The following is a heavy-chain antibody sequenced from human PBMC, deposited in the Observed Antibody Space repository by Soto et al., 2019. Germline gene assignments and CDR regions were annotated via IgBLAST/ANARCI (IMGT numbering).Heavy chain of an antibody. CDR3: AKVRCSGGSCYSRPYYYYGMDV. J-gene: IGHJ6*02. CDR1: GFTFSSYG. V-gene: IGHV3-30*18. D-gene: IGHD2-15*01. Sequence: PGGSLRLSCAASGFTFSSYGIHWVRQAPGKGLEWVALISYDGSNKYYADSVKGRFTISRDNSKNTLYLQMSSLRAEDTAVYYCAKVRCSGGSCYSRPYYYYGMDVWGQGTTVTVSS. CDR2: ISYDGSNK.